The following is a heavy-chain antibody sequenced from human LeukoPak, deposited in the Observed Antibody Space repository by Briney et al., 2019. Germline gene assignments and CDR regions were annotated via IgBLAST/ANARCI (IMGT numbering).Heavy chain of an antibody. J-gene: IGHJ6*02. CDR3: AREGYSSSWDYYYGMDV. CDR1: GFTFSSYS. CDR2: ISSSSSTI. Sequence: PGGSLRLSCAASGFTFSSYSMNWVRQAPGKGLEWVSYISSSSSTIYYADSVKGRFTISRDSAKNSLYLQMNSLRAEDTAVYYCAREGYSSSWDYYYGMDVWGQGTTVTVSS. V-gene: IGHV3-48*01. D-gene: IGHD6-13*01.